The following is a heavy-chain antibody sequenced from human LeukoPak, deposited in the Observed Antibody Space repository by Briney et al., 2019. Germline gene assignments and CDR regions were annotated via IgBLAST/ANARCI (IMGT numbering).Heavy chain of an antibody. J-gene: IGHJ4*02. CDR2: INPNSGGT. Sequence: ASVKVSCKASGYTFTGYYMHWVRQAPGQGLEWMGWINPNSGGTNYAQKFQGRVTMTRDTSISTAYMELSRLRSDDTAVYYCARVFYYYDSSGYEKYYFDYWGQRTLVTVSS. D-gene: IGHD3-22*01. CDR1: GYTFTGYY. CDR3: ARVFYYYDSSGYEKYYFDY. V-gene: IGHV1-2*02.